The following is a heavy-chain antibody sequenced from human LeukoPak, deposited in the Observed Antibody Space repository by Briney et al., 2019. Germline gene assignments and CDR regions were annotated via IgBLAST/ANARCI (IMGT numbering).Heavy chain of an antibody. V-gene: IGHV1-2*02. Sequence: ASVKVSCKASGYTFTGYYIHWVRQAPGQGLEWMGWINPNSGGTNYAQKFQGRVTMTRDTSISTAYMELSRLGSDDTAVYYCARDPVGYYDSSGPSEYFQHWGQGTLVTVSS. CDR1: GYTFTGYY. CDR3: ARDPVGYYDSSGPSEYFQH. J-gene: IGHJ1*01. CDR2: INPNSGGT. D-gene: IGHD3-22*01.